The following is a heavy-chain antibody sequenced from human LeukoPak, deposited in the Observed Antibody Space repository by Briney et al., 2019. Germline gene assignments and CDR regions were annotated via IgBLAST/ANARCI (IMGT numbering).Heavy chain of an antibody. CDR3: ARGGYYGSGNDFRFDP. J-gene: IGHJ5*02. CDR1: GGSISSYY. D-gene: IGHD3-10*01. V-gene: IGHV4-59*01. Sequence: SETLSLTCTVSGGSISSYYWSWIRQPPGKGLEWIGYIYYSGSINYNPSLKSRVTISVDTSKNQFSLKLSSVTPADTAVYYCARGGYYGSGNDFRFDPWGQGTLVTVSS. CDR2: IYYSGSI.